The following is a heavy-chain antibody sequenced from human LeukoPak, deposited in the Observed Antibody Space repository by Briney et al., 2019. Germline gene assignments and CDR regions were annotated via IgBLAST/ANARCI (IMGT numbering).Heavy chain of an antibody. CDR2: INHSGST. D-gene: IGHD1-26*01. V-gene: IGHV4-34*01. J-gene: IGHJ4*02. Sequence: PSETLSLTCAVYGGSFSGYYGSWIRRPPGKGLEWIGEINHSGSTNYNPSLKSRVTISVDTSKNQFSLKLSSVTAADTAVYYCARGKWEVRFDNWGQGTLVTVSS. CDR1: GGSFSGYY. CDR3: ARGKWEVRFDN.